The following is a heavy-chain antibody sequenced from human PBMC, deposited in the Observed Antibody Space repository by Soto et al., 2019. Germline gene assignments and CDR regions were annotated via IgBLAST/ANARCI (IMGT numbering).Heavy chain of an antibody. Sequence: GGSLRLSCAASGFTFSSYGMHWVRQAPGKGLEWVAVIWYDGSNKYYADSVKGRFTISRDNSKNTLYLQMNSLRAEDTAVYYCARDQRSSGSYSSSLDYWGQETLVTVSS. V-gene: IGHV3-33*01. CDR1: GFTFSSYG. CDR3: ARDQRSSGSYSSSLDY. J-gene: IGHJ4*02. CDR2: IWYDGSNK. D-gene: IGHD1-26*01.